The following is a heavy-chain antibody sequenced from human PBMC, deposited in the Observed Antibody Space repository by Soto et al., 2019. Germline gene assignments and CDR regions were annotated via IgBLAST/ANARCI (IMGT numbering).Heavy chain of an antibody. CDR1: GFSLSTSGVG. J-gene: IGHJ4*03. D-gene: IGHD3-16*01. CDR3: AHRRRGSYFDY. Sequence: ITLKESGPTLVKPTQTLTLTCTFSGFSLSTSGVGVGWIRQPPGKALEWLALIYLDDYKRYSPSLRSRLPITKDTAKNQVVLTMTYMDPVDTATYYCAHRRRGSYFDYWGQGTLVTVSS. V-gene: IGHV2-5*02. CDR2: IYLDDYK.